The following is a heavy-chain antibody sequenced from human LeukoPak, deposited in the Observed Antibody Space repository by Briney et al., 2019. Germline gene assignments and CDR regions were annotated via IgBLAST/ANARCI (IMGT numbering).Heavy chain of an antibody. CDR1: GFTFSSYW. CDR2: ISGTSGST. CDR3: AKGLTGGEYSSSWFDY. V-gene: IGHV3-23*01. D-gene: IGHD6-13*01. Sequence: GGSLRLSCAASGFTFSSYWMHWVRQAPGKGLEWVSVISGTSGSTYYADSVKGRFTISRDNSKNTLYLEMNSLRAEDTAVYYCAKGLTGGEYSSSWFDYWGRGTLVTVSS. J-gene: IGHJ4*02.